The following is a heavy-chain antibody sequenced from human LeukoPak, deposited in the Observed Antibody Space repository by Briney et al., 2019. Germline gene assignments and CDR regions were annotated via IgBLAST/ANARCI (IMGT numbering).Heavy chain of an antibody. CDR3: ARGFKGTSCPGY. D-gene: IGHD2-2*01. J-gene: IGHJ4*02. CDR1: GYTFTAYY. CDR2: INPNTGDT. Sequence: ASVKVSCKSSGYTFTAYYIHWVRQAPGQGLEWMGWINPNTGDTKYAQNFQGRVTMTRDTSISTAYMELSRLRSDDTAVYYCARGFKGTSCPGYWGQGTLVTVSS. V-gene: IGHV1-2*02.